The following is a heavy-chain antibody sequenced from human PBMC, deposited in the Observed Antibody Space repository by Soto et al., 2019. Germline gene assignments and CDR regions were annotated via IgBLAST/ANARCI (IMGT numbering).Heavy chain of an antibody. V-gene: IGHV4-59*01. Sequence: SETLSLTCTVSGDSISSNYWNWLRQPPGKGLEWIWFIYYSGSTNYNPSLKSRVTLSVDTSKNQFSLKLSSVTAADTAVYYCTREWSQWGQGTLVTSPQ. CDR1: GDSISSNY. J-gene: IGHJ4*02. CDR3: TREWSQ. D-gene: IGHD2-15*01. CDR2: IYYSGST.